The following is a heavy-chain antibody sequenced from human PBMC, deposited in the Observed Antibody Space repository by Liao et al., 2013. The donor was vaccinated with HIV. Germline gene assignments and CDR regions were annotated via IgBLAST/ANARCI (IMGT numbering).Heavy chain of an antibody. CDR1: GGSISSGSHY. J-gene: IGHJ3*02. CDR2: IYVSGST. Sequence: QLQLQESGPGLVRPSETLSLTCTVSGGSISSGSHYCSWIRQPAGKGLEWIGRIYVSGSTTYNPSLKSRVTMYVDKSKNQVSLKLSSVTAADTAVYYCARDQSAGCTNGVCYPAFVYLGPKGQWFTV. V-gene: IGHV4-61*02. D-gene: IGHD2-8*01. CDR3: ARDQSAGCTNGVCYPAFVY.